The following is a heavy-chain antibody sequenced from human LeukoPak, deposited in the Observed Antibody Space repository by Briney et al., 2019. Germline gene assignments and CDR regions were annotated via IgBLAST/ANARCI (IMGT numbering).Heavy chain of an antibody. V-gene: IGHV1-69*06. CDR2: IIPIFGTA. CDR3: AGGQTCGGDCYPFDY. CDR1: GGTFSSYA. J-gene: IGHJ4*02. D-gene: IGHD2-21*02. Sequence: SVKVSCKASGGTFSSYAISWVRQAPGQGLEWMGGIIPIFGTANYAQKFQGRVTITADKSTSTAYMELSSLRSEDTAVYYCAGGQTCGGDCYPFDYWGQGTLVTVSS.